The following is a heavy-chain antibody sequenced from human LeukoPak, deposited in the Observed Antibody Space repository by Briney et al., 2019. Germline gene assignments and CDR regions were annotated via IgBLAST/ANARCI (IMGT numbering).Heavy chain of an antibody. CDR3: ATRITMLY. D-gene: IGHD3-10*01. CDR2: IRYDGSNK. V-gene: IGHV3-30*02. CDR1: GFTISNYG. J-gene: IGHJ4*02. Sequence: GGSLRLSCAASGFTISNYGMHWVRQAPGKGLEWVAFIRYDGSNKYYADSVKGRFTISRDNSKNTLYLQMNSLRAEDTAVYYCATRITMLYWGQGTLVTVSS.